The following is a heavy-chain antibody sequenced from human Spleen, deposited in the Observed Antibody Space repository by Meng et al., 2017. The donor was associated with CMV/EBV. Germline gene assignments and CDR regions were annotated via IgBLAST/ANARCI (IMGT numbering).Heavy chain of an antibody. J-gene: IGHJ4*02. V-gene: IGHV3-30*18. CDR3: AKEGGYGEYRYDSSGYNY. CDR1: NFSREG. CDR2: KKNEESKK. Sequence: NFSREGMKGEGQAQGKGMEWEEVKKNEESKKKYEEKEKGRVTMTRDNSKNTMYMQMNSLRAEDTAVYYCAKEGGYGEYRYDSSGYNYWGQGTLVTVSS. D-gene: IGHD3-22*01.